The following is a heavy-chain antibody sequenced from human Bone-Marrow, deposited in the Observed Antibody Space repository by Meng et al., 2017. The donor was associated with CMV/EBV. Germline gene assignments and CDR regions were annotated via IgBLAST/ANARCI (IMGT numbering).Heavy chain of an antibody. CDR2: ISGSGSSI. Sequence: GFTFRDYYMSWIRQAPGKGLEWVSYISGSGSSIYYADSVKGRFTISRDNAKSSLYLQMNSLRAEDTAVYYCARIYGSGSYYNPFDVWGRGTLVTVSS. J-gene: IGHJ2*01. V-gene: IGHV3-11*01. D-gene: IGHD3-10*01. CDR1: GFTFRDYY. CDR3: ARIYGSGSYYNPFDV.